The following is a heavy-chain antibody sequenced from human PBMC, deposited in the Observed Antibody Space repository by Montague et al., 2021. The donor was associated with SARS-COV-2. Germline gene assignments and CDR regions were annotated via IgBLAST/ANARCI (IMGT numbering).Heavy chain of an antibody. D-gene: IGHD6-19*01. CDR3: AREAWYRSDWFGGNSFDY. CDR2: ISYDGSNK. Sequence: SLRLSCAASGFTFSSYGMHWVRQAPGKGLEWVAVISYDGSNKYYADSVKGRFTISRDNSKNALYLQMNSLRAEDTAVYYCAREAWYRSDWFGGNSFDYWGQGTLVTVSS. J-gene: IGHJ4*02. CDR1: GFTFSSYG. V-gene: IGHV3-30*03.